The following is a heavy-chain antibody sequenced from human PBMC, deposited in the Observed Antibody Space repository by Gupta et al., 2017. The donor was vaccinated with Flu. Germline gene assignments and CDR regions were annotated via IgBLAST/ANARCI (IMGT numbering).Heavy chain of an antibody. CDR2: IRRSGRTI. V-gene: IGHV3-48*03. Sequence: EVQLVESGGGLVQPGGSLRLSCAASGFTFSSYEMNWVRQAPGTGVEGVSYIRRSGRTIYYADAVKGRFTISRDNAKNSLYLQMNSLRAEDTAVYYCARGNSWVDSYQFDYWGQGTLVTVSS. CDR3: ARGNSWVDSYQFDY. J-gene: IGHJ4*02. D-gene: IGHD5-18*01. CDR1: GFTFSSYE.